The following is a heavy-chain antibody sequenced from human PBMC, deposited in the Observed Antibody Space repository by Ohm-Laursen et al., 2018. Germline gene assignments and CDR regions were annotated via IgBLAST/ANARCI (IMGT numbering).Heavy chain of an antibody. CDR1: GGSISSGGYY. J-gene: IGHJ4*02. CDR2: IYYSGST. Sequence: SQTLSLTCAVSGGSISSGGYYWSWIRQHPGKGLEWIGYIYYSGSTYYNPSLKSLVTISVDTSKNQFSLKLSSVTAADTAVYYCARYSNYQHFDYWGQGTLVTVSS. D-gene: IGHD4-11*01. CDR3: ARYSNYQHFDY. V-gene: IGHV4-31*01.